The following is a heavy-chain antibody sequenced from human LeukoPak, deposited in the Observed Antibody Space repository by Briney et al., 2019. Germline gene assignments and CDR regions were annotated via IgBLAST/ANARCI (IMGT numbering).Heavy chain of an antibody. Sequence: GGSLRLSCAASGFTFSNAWMSWVRQAPGKGLEWVGRIKSKTDGGTTDYAAPVKGRFTISRDDSKNTLYLQMNSLKTEDTAVYYCTTDLSGWLQFGYFDYWGQGTLVTVSS. V-gene: IGHV3-15*01. CDR1: GFTFSNAW. CDR3: TTDLSGWLQFGYFDY. J-gene: IGHJ4*02. D-gene: IGHD5-24*01. CDR2: IKSKTDGGTT.